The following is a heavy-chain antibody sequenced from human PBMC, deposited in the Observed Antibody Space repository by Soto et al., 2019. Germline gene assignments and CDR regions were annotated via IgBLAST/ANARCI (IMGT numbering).Heavy chain of an antibody. CDR3: AREDWYFDL. CDR1: GFTFSNYW. V-gene: IGHV3-7*01. J-gene: IGHJ2*01. Sequence: EVQLVESGGGLVQPGGSLRLSCAASGFTFSNYWMSWVRQAPGKGLEWVANIQEDGSERYYVDSVTGRFTISRDNGENSVFLQMNSLRAEDTAVYYCAREDWYFDLWGRGTLVIVSS. CDR2: IQEDGSER.